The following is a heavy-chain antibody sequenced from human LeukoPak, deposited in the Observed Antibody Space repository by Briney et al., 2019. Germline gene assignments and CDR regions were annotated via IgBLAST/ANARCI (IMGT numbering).Heavy chain of an antibody. V-gene: IGHV3-23*01. CDR1: GFTFSSYA. J-gene: IGHJ6*02. Sequence: PGGSLRLSCAASGFTFSSYAMSWVRQAPGKGLEWVSAISGSGGSTYYADSVKGRFTISRDNSKNTLYLQMNSLRAEDTAVNYCAKFKELTPGMDVWGQGTTVTVSS. D-gene: IGHD3-10*01. CDR3: AKFKELTPGMDV. CDR2: ISGSGGST.